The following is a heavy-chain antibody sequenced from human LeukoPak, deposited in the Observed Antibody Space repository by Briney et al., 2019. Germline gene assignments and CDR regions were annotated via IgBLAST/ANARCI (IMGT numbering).Heavy chain of an antibody. V-gene: IGHV1-69*13. J-gene: IGHJ5*02. Sequence: VASVKVSCKASGGTFSSYAISWVRQAPGQGLEWMGGIIPIFGTANYAQKFQGRVTITADESTSTAYMELSSLRSEDTAVYYCARGLFGVGFEPRGQGTPVPVS. D-gene: IGHD3-10*01. CDR3: ARGLFGVGFEP. CDR1: GGTFSSYA. CDR2: IIPIFGTA.